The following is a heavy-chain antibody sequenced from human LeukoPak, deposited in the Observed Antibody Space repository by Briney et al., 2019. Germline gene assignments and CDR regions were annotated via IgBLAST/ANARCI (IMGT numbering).Heavy chain of an antibody. CDR2: IYYSGRT. CDR1: GGSISSGGYY. Sequence: SQTLSLTCTVSGGSISSGGYYWSWIRQHPGKGLEWIGYIYYSGRTYYNPSLKSRITISVDTSKNQFSLKLSSVTAADTAVYYCARVESRGNGRSQYFDYWGQGTLVTVSS. D-gene: IGHD4-23*01. J-gene: IGHJ4*02. V-gene: IGHV4-31*03. CDR3: ARVESRGNGRSQYFDY.